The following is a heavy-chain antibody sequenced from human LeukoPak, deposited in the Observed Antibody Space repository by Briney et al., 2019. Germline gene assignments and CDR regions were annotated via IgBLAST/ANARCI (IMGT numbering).Heavy chain of an antibody. CDR3: ARRRSYCTSNRCYTYFDY. J-gene: IGHJ4*02. CDR2: INSDASTT. Sequence: GGSLRLSCAASGFSFSSSWMHWVRQPPGKGLVWVSRINSDASTTTYADSVKGRFTISRDNAKNTLYLQINSLRVEDTAVYYCARRRSYCTSNRCYTYFDYWGQGTRVTVSS. CDR1: GFSFSSSW. D-gene: IGHD2-2*02. V-gene: IGHV3-74*01.